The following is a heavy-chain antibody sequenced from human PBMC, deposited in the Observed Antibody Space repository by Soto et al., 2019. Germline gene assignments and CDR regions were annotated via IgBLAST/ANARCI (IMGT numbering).Heavy chain of an antibody. CDR1: GFTFSSYW. Sequence: EVQLVESGGGLVQPGGSLRLSCAASGFTFSSYWMDWVRQAPGKGLEWVANIQQDGSEKYYVDSVKGRFTISRDNAKNSLYLQMNSLRAEDTAVYYCVESGGAADYWGQGTLVTVSS. V-gene: IGHV3-7*03. J-gene: IGHJ4*02. CDR3: VESGGAADY. D-gene: IGHD2-8*02. CDR2: IQQDGSEK.